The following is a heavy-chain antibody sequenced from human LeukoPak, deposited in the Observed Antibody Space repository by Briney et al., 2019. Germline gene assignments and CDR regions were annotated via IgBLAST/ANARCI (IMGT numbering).Heavy chain of an antibody. Sequence: GRSLRLSCAASGFTFDDYAMHWVRQAPGKGLEWVSGISWNSGSIGYADSVKGRFTISRDNAKNSLYLQMNSLRAEDTALYYCAKDTKLLWFGELSDGFDIWGQGTMVTVSS. D-gene: IGHD3-10*01. CDR1: GFTFDDYA. CDR3: AKDTKLLWFGELSDGFDI. J-gene: IGHJ3*02. CDR2: ISWNSGSI. V-gene: IGHV3-9*01.